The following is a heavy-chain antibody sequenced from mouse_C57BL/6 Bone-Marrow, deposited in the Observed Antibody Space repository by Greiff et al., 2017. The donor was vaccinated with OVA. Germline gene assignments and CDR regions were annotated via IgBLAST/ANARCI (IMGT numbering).Heavy chain of an antibody. CDR2: ISRSSSTI. V-gene: IGHV5-17*01. J-gene: IGHJ4*01. CDR1: GFTFSDYG. CDR3: ARRGNYHYAYAMDY. Sequence: EMKLVESGGGLVKPGGSLKLSCAASGFTFSDYGMHWVRQAPEKGLEWVAYISRSSSTIYYDDTVKGRFTISRDNAKNPLCLQMTRLRSEDTAMYYCARRGNYHYAYAMDYWGQGTSVTVSS. D-gene: IGHD2-1*01.